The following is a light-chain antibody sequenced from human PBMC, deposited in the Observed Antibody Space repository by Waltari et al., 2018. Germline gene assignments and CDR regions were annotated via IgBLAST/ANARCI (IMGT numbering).Light chain of an antibody. J-gene: IGKJ3*01. CDR3: QERSDWRGLT. Sequence: EIGLTQSPATLSLSPGERAVLSCRASQSFNNYLAWYQQKPGQAPRLLIYDASTRATGIAARFSGSGSGTDFTLTISSLEPEDSAVYYCQERSDWRGLTFGPGTKVDIK. CDR2: DAS. CDR1: QSFNNY. V-gene: IGKV3-11*01.